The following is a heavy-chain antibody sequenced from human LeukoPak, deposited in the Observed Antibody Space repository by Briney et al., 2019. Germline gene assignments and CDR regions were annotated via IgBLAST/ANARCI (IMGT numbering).Heavy chain of an antibody. D-gene: IGHD1-7*01. CDR3: AKLRPELRASDYGMDV. J-gene: IGHJ6*02. Sequence: GRSLRLSCAASGFTFSSYGMHWVRQAPGKGLEWVAVISYDGSNKYYADSVKGRFTISRDNSKNTLYLQMNSLRAEDTAVYYCAKLRPELRASDYGMDVWGQGTTVTVSS. V-gene: IGHV3-30*18. CDR2: ISYDGSNK. CDR1: GFTFSSYG.